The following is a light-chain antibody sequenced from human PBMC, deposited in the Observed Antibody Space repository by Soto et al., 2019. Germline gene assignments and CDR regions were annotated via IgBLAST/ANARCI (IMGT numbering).Light chain of an antibody. CDR3: QQYGSSPVT. CDR2: GAS. CDR1: QSVSSSY. J-gene: IGKJ3*01. V-gene: IGKV3-20*01. Sequence: EGVLTQSPGTLSLSPGERATLSCRSSQSVSSSYLAWYQHRPGQAPRLLISGASRRATGIPDRFSGAGSGTDFTLTISRLEPEDFAVYYCQQYGSSPVTFGPGTKVDN.